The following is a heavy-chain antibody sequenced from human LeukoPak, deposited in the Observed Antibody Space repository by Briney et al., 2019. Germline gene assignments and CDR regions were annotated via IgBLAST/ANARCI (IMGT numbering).Heavy chain of an antibody. J-gene: IGHJ4*02. CDR1: GFTFGSYW. Sequence: TGGSLRLSCAASGFTFGSYWMSWVRQAPGKGLEWVANIKQDGSEKYFVGSVRGRFTISRDNAKNSLYLQMNSLRAEDTAVYYCARFDGSGSYYNSVRDYWGQGTLVTVSS. CDR2: IKQDGSEK. V-gene: IGHV3-7*01. D-gene: IGHD3-10*01. CDR3: ARFDGSGSYYNSVRDY.